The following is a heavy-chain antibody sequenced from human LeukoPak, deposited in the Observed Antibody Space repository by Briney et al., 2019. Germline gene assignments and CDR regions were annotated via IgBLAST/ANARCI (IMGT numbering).Heavy chain of an antibody. D-gene: IGHD2-2*02. CDR1: GYSISSGYY. Sequence: SETLSLTCTVSGYSISSGYYWDWIRQPPGKGLEWLGNIYHSGNTYYNPSLKSRVTISVDTSKNQFSLKLNSVTAADTAVYYCARQGGGYCSSTRSYSALDIRGQGTMVTVSS. J-gene: IGHJ3*02. V-gene: IGHV4-38-2*02. CDR2: IYHSGNT. CDR3: ARQGGGYCSSTRSYSALDI.